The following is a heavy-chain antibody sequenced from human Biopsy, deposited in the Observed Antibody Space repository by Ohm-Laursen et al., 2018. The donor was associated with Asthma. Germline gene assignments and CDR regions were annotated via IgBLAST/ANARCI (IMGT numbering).Heavy chain of an antibody. D-gene: IGHD1-20*01. CDR2: IAYDGSKK. Sequence: SLRLSCAASGVDLSSYGMNWVRQAPGKGLEWVAVIAYDGSKKYYADSVKGRFTISRDNSKNTLYLQMNSLRGEDTAVYYCAKGRYKWNDGYYGLDVWGLGTTVTVSS. V-gene: IGHV3-30*18. CDR1: GVDLSSYG. CDR3: AKGRYKWNDGYYGLDV. J-gene: IGHJ6*02.